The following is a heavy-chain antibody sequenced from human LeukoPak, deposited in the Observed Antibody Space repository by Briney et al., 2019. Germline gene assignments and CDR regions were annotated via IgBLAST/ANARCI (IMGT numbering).Heavy chain of an antibody. CDR3: TSSTESYYYGMDV. CDR2: INHSGST. CDR1: GGSFSGYY. D-gene: IGHD2-2*01. V-gene: IGHV4-34*01. Sequence: KPSETLSLTCAVYGGSFSGYYWSWIRQPPGRGLERIGEINHSGSTNYNPSLKSRVTISVDTSKNQFSLKLSSVTAADTAVYYCTSSTESYYYGMDVWGQGTTVTVSS. J-gene: IGHJ6*02.